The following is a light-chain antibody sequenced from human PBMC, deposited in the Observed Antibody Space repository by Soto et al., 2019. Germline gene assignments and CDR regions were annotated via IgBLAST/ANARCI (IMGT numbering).Light chain of an antibody. CDR3: QQRNNWPRKT. Sequence: DIVLTQFPATLSLSPGERVTLSCRASQSVSRYLAWYQQKPGKAPSLLIYDTSNRATGIPARFIGSGSGTDFSLIIISRQHADYVVYYCQQRNNWPRKTFGQGTKVEI. CDR1: QSVSRY. J-gene: IGKJ2*01. CDR2: DTS. V-gene: IGKV3-11*01.